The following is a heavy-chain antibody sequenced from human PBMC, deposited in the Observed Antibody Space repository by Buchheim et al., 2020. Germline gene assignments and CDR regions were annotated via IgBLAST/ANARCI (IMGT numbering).Heavy chain of an antibody. CDR1: GGTFSSYA. Sequence: QVQLVQSGAEVKKPGSSVKVSCKASGGTFSSYAISWVRQAPGQGLEWMGRIIPILGIANYAQKFQGRVTITADKSTSPAYMELSSLRSEDTAVYYCARYITIFGVVTPGGMDVWGQGTT. CDR3: ARYITIFGVVTPGGMDV. CDR2: IIPILGIA. D-gene: IGHD3-3*01. V-gene: IGHV1-69*04. J-gene: IGHJ6*02.